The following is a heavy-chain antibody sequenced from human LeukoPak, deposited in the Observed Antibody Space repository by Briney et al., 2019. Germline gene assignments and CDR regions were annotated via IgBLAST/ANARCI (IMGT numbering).Heavy chain of an antibody. D-gene: IGHD5-18*01. Sequence: PGESLRISCKGSGYSFTSYWISWMRQMPGKGLEWMGRIDPSDSYTNYSPSFQGHVTISADKSISTAYLQWSSLKASDTAMYYCARLFVDTAMGTADFGHWGQGTLVTVSS. CDR3: ARLFVDTAMGTADFGH. J-gene: IGHJ4*02. CDR2: IDPSDSYT. CDR1: GYSFTSYW. V-gene: IGHV5-10-1*01.